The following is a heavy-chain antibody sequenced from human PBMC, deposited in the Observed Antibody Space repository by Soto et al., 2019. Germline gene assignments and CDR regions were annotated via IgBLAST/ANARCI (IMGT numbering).Heavy chain of an antibody. J-gene: IGHJ6*02. V-gene: IGHV4-30-4*01. Sequence: QVQLQESGPGLVKPSQTLSLTCTVSGGSISSGAYSWSWIRQPPGKGLEWIGYIYYSGSTYYNPSLKSRVTISVDTSKTQFSLKLSSVTSADTAVYYCARDPGYSYGWVSGMDVWGQGTTVTVSS. CDR3: ARDPGYSYGWVSGMDV. CDR1: GGSISSGAYS. D-gene: IGHD5-18*01. CDR2: IYYSGST.